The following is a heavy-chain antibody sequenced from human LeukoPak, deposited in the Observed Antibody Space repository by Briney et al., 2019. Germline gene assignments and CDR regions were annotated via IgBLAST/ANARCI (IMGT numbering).Heavy chain of an antibody. V-gene: IGHV5-10-1*01. J-gene: IGHJ4*02. CDR1: GYSFTSFW. CDR2: IDPSDSYT. D-gene: IGHD3-10*01. CDR3: ARHAKLLWFGELSTDQYYFDY. Sequence: GESLKISCKGSGYSFTSFWISWVGQMPGKGLEWMGRIDPSDSYTNYSPSFQGHVTISADKSISTAYLQWSSLKASDTAMYYCARHAKLLWFGELSTDQYYFDYWGQGTLVTVSS.